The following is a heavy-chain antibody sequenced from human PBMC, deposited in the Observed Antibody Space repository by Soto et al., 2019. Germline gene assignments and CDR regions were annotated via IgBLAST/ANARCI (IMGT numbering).Heavy chain of an antibody. V-gene: IGHV4-59*08. CDR1: GGSISSYY. J-gene: IGHJ4*02. Sequence: PSETLSLTCTVSGGSISSYYWSWIRQPPGKGLEWIGYIYYSGSTNYNPSLKSRVTISVDTSKNQFSLKLSSVTAADTAVYYCARGVAMAGMTPFDYWGQGTLVTVSS. CDR3: ARGVAMAGMTPFDY. CDR2: IYYSGST. D-gene: IGHD6-19*01.